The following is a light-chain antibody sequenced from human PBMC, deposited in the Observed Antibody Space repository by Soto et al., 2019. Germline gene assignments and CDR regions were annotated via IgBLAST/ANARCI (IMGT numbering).Light chain of an antibody. Sequence: QSVLTQPPSASGTPGQRVTISCSGGSSNIGSNTVNWYQQLPGTAPKLLIYSNNQRPSGVPDRFSGSKSGTSASLAISGLQSEDKADYYCAAWDDSLNGYVFGTGTKLTVL. CDR1: SSNIGSNT. CDR2: SNN. J-gene: IGLJ1*01. V-gene: IGLV1-44*01. CDR3: AAWDDSLNGYV.